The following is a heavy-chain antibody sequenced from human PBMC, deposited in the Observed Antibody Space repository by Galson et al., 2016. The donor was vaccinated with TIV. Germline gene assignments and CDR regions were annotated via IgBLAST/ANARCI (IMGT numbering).Heavy chain of an antibody. CDR1: GFTFRSYT. J-gene: IGHJ4*02. V-gene: IGHV3-30*04. Sequence: SLRLSCAASGFTFRSYTMHWVRQAPGKGLEWVAVTTYDESQKYYADSVKGRSTISRDNSKNTLYLQMNSLTSEDTAVYYCARVGSTGWAHYFDYWGQGTLVTVSS. CDR3: ARVGSTGWAHYFDY. D-gene: IGHD6-19*01. CDR2: TTYDESQK.